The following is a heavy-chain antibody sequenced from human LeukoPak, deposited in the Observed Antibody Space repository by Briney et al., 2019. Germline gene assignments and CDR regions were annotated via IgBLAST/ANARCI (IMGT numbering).Heavy chain of an antibody. CDR2: ISGSGGST. CDR1: GFTFSSYA. CDR3: AKGVYCGGDCYWFDY. Sequence: PGGSLRLPCAASGFTFSSYAMSWVRQAPGKGLEWVSAISGSGGSTYYADSVKGRFTISGDNSKNTLYLQMNSLRAEDTAVYYCAKGVYCGGDCYWFDYWGQGTLVTVSS. V-gene: IGHV3-23*01. J-gene: IGHJ4*02. D-gene: IGHD2-21*02.